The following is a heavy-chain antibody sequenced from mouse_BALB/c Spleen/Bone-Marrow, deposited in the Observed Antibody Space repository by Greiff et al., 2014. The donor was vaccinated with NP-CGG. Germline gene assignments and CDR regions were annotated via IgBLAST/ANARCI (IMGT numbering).Heavy chain of an antibody. V-gene: IGHV1-77*01. CDR2: IYPGSGST. Sequence: QVHVKQSGPELVKPGASVKMSCKASGYTFTDYVISWVKQRTGQGLEWIGEIYPGSGSTYYNEKFKGKATLTADKSSNTAYMQLSSLTSEDSAVYFCARYYDYDWYFDAWGAGTTVTVSS. CDR1: GYTFTDYV. D-gene: IGHD2-4*01. J-gene: IGHJ1*01. CDR3: ARYYDYDWYFDA.